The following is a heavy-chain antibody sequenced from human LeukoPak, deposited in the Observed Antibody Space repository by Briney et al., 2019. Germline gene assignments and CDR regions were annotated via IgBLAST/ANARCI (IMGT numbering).Heavy chain of an antibody. Sequence: PGGSLRLSCEASPFIFSGHWLNWVRQAPGKGLEWVATVSGSGDRMYHADSVKGRFTISRDNSKNTIYLQMNSLRAEDTALYYCAKAAAAPGFDFWGQGTLVTVSS. J-gene: IGHJ4*02. CDR2: VSGSGDRM. D-gene: IGHD6-13*01. CDR3: AKAAAAPGFDF. V-gene: IGHV3-23*01. CDR1: PFIFSGHW.